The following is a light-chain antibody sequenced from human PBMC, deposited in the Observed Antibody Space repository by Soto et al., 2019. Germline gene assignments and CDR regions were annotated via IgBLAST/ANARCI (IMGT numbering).Light chain of an antibody. J-gene: IGLJ1*01. Sequence: QSVLTQPASVSGSPGQSITISCTGTSSDVGGYNYVSWYQQHPGKAPKLMIYEVSNRPSGVSNRFSGSKSGNTASLTISGLQAEDEADYYCSSYTSSGTPHVFGTGTKVTVL. CDR3: SSYTSSGTPHV. CDR2: EVS. CDR1: SSDVGGYNY. V-gene: IGLV2-14*01.